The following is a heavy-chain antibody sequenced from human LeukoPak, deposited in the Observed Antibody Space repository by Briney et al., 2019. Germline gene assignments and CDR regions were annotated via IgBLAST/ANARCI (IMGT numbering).Heavy chain of an antibody. CDR3: ARVTRYSYDY. CDR1: GFTFSGHY. J-gene: IGHJ4*02. D-gene: IGHD5-18*01. V-gene: IGHV3-72*01. Sequence: PGGSLRLSCAASGFTFSGHYMDWDRQAPGKGLEWVGRIRDKANSYTTEYAASVKGRFTISRDASKNSLYLQMNSLKTEDTAVYCCARVTRYSYDYWGQGTLVTVSS. CDR2: IRDKANSYTT.